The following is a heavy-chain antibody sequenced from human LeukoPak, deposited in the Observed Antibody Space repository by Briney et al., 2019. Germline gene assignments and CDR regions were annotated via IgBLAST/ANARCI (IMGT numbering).Heavy chain of an antibody. Sequence: GGSLRLSCAASGFTFSSYWMSWVRQAPGKGLEWVANIKQDGSEKYYVDSVKGRFTISRDNAKNSLYLQMNSLRAEDTAVYYCARDNPRGYRYGPAGDYWGQGTLVTVSS. CDR1: GFTFSSYW. J-gene: IGHJ4*02. D-gene: IGHD5-18*01. CDR2: IKQDGSEK. CDR3: ARDNPRGYRYGPAGDY. V-gene: IGHV3-7*01.